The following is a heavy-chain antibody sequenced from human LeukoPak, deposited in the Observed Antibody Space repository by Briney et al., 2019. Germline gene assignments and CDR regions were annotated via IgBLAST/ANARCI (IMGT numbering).Heavy chain of an antibody. Sequence: SETLSLTCGVSGGSISSGDHSWSWIRQPPGEGLEWVGYIYHSRRTYYNPSLKSRVTISVDRSNNQFSLKLSSVTAADTAVYYCASSEGYCSSTNCRNWFDPWGQGILVTVSS. CDR2: IYHSRRT. J-gene: IGHJ5*02. V-gene: IGHV4-30-2*01. CDR3: ASSEGYCSSTNCRNWFDP. CDR1: GGSISSGDHS. D-gene: IGHD2-2*01.